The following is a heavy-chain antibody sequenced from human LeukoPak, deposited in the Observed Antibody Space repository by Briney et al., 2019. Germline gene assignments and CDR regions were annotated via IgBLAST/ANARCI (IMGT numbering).Heavy chain of an antibody. CDR1: GYTFTSYD. D-gene: IGHD2-2*01. CDR2: MNPNSGNT. J-gene: IGHJ5*02. CDR3: AKGIVVVQSYWFDP. Sequence: ASVKVSCKASGYTFTSYDINWVRQATGQGLEWMGWMNPNSGNTGYAQKFQGRVTMTRNTPISTAYMELSSLRSEDTAVYYCAKGIVVVQSYWFDPWGQGTLVTVSS. V-gene: IGHV1-8*01.